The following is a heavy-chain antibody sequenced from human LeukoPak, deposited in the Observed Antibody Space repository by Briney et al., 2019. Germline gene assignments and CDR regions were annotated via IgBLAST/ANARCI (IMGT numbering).Heavy chain of an antibody. D-gene: IGHD3-10*01. V-gene: IGHV4-59*01. CDR2: MYCSGTT. J-gene: IGHJ3*02. CDR1: GVSISSYF. CDR3: ARDVYGSGKRGAFDI. Sequence: SETLSLTCTVSGVSISSYFWSWIRQPPGKGLEWIGYMYCSGTTNYNPSLKSLVTISIDTSKNQYPLKMSSVTAADTAVYYCARDVYGSGKRGAFDIWGQGTMVTVSS.